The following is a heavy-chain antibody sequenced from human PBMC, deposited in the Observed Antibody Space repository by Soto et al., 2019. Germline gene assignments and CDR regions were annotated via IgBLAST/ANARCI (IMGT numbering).Heavy chain of an antibody. CDR2: ISGSGGST. V-gene: IGHV3-23*01. CDR1: GFTFSSYA. D-gene: IGHD6-13*01. Sequence: GGSLRHSCAASGFTFSSYAMSWVRQAPGKGLEWVSAISGSGGSTYYADSVKGRFTISRDNSKNTLYLQMNSLRAEDTAVYYCARSGIRIAAAGDYGMDVWGQGTTVTVSS. CDR3: ARSGIRIAAAGDYGMDV. J-gene: IGHJ6*02.